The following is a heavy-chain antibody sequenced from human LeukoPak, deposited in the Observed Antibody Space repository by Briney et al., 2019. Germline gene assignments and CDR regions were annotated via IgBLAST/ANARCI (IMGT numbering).Heavy chain of an antibody. V-gene: IGHV1-18*01. Sequence: GASVKVSCEASGYTFTSYGISWVRQAPGQGLEWMGWISAYNGNTNYAQKLQGRVTMTTDTSTSTAYMELRSLRSDDTAVYYCNYFLTTVTTFAFDIWGQGTMVTVSS. CDR2: ISAYNGNT. J-gene: IGHJ3*02. CDR1: GYTFTSYG. CDR3: NYFLTTVTTFAFDI. D-gene: IGHD4-17*01.